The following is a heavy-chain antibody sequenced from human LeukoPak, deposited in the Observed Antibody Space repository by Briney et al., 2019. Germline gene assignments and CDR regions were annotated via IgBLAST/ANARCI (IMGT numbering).Heavy chain of an antibody. J-gene: IGHJ6*02. Sequence: ASVKVSCKASGYTFTSNYIHWVRQAPGQGLEWMGIINPSGGSTSYAQKFQGRVTMTRDTSTSTVYMELSSLRSEDTAVYYCARDRGSIAARSHYYYGMDVWGQGTTVTVSS. CDR3: ARDRGSIAARSHYYYGMDV. D-gene: IGHD6-6*01. CDR1: GYTFTSNY. CDR2: INPSGGST. V-gene: IGHV1-46*01.